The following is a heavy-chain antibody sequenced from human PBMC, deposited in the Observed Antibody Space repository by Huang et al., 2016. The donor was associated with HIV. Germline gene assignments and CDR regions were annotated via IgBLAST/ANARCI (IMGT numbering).Heavy chain of an antibody. V-gene: IGHV1-18*04. J-gene: IGHJ1*01. CDR3: ARGPLFGDREYFQH. CDR1: GYTFSNYG. D-gene: IGHD2-21*02. CDR2: ISAHKTGS. Sequence: QVQLVQSGAEVKKPGASVKVSCKASGYTFSNYGISWVRQVPGQGLEWMGWISAHKTGSTYSQKLQGRGTLTTDTSTSTAYLELTGLRSDDTAVYYCARGPLFGDREYFQHWGQGTLVTVSS.